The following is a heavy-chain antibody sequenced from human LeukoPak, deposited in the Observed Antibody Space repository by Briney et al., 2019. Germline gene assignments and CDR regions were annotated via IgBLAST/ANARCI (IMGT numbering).Heavy chain of an antibody. V-gene: IGHV3-23*01. CDR2: ISGSGGST. D-gene: IGHD6-19*01. Sequence: GGSLRLSCAASGFTFSSYDMRWVRQAPGKGLEWVSAISGSGGSTYYADSVKGRFTISRDNSKNTLYLQMNSLRAEDTAVYYCAKEREQWLVPFDYWGQGTLVTVSS. CDR3: AKEREQWLVPFDY. CDR1: GFTFSSYD. J-gene: IGHJ4*02.